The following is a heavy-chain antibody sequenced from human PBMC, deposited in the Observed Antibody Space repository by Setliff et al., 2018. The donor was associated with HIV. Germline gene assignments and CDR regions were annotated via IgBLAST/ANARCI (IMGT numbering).Heavy chain of an antibody. CDR3: ARDGYSSSWYVISGSFDY. D-gene: IGHD6-13*01. CDR2: VYYSGST. Sequence: PSETLSLTCIVPGGSISSSSYYWGWIRQPPGKGLEWIGTVYYSGSTYYNPSLKSRVTISVDTSENQFSLKLSSVTAADTAVYYCARDGYSSSWYVISGSFDYWGQGILVTVSS. CDR1: GGSISSSSYY. J-gene: IGHJ4*02. V-gene: IGHV4-39*07.